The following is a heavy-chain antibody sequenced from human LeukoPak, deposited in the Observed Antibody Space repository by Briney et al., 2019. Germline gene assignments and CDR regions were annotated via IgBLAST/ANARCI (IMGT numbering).Heavy chain of an antibody. Sequence: GGSLRLSCAASGFTFSSYEMNWVRQAPGKGLEWVSDISSSGSTIYYADSVKGRFTISRDNAKNSLYLQMNSLRAEDTAVYYCARVLWFGELFFDYWGQGTLVTVSS. V-gene: IGHV3-48*03. J-gene: IGHJ4*02. CDR3: ARVLWFGELFFDY. D-gene: IGHD3-10*01. CDR2: ISSSGSTI. CDR1: GFTFSSYE.